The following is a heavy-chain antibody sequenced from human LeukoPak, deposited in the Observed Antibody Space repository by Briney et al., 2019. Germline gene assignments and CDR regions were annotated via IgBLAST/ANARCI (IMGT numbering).Heavy chain of an antibody. CDR2: INHSGST. CDR3: ARGRSPGLST. CDR1: GGSISSYY. Sequence: SETLSLTCNVSGGSISSYYWSWIRQPPGKGLEWIGEINHSGSTNYNPSLKSRVTISVDTSKNQFSLKLSSVTAADTAVYYCARGRSPGLSTWGQGTLVTVSS. D-gene: IGHD3-3*02. V-gene: IGHV4-34*01. J-gene: IGHJ5*02.